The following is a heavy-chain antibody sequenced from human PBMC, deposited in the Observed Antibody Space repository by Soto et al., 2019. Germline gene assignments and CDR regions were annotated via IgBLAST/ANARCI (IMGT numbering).Heavy chain of an antibody. CDR3: ASRYCSSTSCHYYYYYMDV. CDR1: GGTFSSYT. Sequence: VQLVQSGAEVKKPGSSVKVSCKASGGTFSSYTISWVRQAPGQGLEWMGRIIPILGIANYAQKFQGRVTITADKSTSTAYMELSSLRSEDTAVYYCASRYCSSTSCHYYYYYMDVWGKGTTVTVSS. CDR2: IIPILGIA. V-gene: IGHV1-69*02. D-gene: IGHD2-2*01. J-gene: IGHJ6*03.